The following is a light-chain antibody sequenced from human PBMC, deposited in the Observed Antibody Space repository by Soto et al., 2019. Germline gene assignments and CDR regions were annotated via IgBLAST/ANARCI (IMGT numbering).Light chain of an antibody. CDR2: EVS. V-gene: IGLV2-23*02. J-gene: IGLJ1*01. Sequence: QSALTQPASVSGSPGQSITISCTGTSSDVGSYNLVSWYQQHPGKAPKLMIYEVSKRPSGVSNRFSGSKSGNTASLTISGRGGEDEADYYRSSYAGSLYVSEVGTKVSVL. CDR1: SSDVGSYNL. CDR3: SSYAGSLYV.